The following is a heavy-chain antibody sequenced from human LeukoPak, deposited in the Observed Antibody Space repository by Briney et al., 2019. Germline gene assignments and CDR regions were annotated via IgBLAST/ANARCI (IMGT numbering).Heavy chain of an antibody. CDR2: IYSGGDT. CDR3: TRDGSGSQGF. V-gene: IGHV3-66*01. Sequence: GGSLRLSCAASGFTVTSTSMSWVRQALGKGLEWVSVIYSGGDTYYADSVKDRFTVSRDNSKNTLFLQMNSLRAEDTAVYYCTRDGSGSQGFWGQGTLVTVSS. CDR1: GFTVTSTS. D-gene: IGHD3-10*01. J-gene: IGHJ4*02.